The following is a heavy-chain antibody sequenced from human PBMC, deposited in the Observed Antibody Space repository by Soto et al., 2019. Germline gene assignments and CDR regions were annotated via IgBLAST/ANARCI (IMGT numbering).Heavy chain of an antibody. D-gene: IGHD2-8*01. J-gene: IGHJ3*02. CDR1: GGTFSSYA. CDR3: GRGLLYFSSRDDAFGI. CDR2: IIPIFGTA. V-gene: IGHV1-69*13. Sequence: GASVKVSCKASGGTFSSYAISWVRQAPGQGLEWMGGIIPIFGTANYAQKFQGRVTITADESTSTAYMELSSLRSEDTAVYYWGRGLLYFSSRDDAFGIWGRGTMVTVSS.